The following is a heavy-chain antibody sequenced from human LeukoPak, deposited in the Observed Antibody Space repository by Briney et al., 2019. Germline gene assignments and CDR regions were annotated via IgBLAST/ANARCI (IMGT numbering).Heavy chain of an antibody. CDR1: GFTFSSYA. CDR2: ISYDGSNK. J-gene: IGHJ6*02. CDR3: AKATVEGDPYYYYYGMDV. V-gene: IGHV3-30*18. D-gene: IGHD2-21*02. Sequence: GGSLRLSCAASGFTFSSYAMSWVRQAPGKGLEWVAVISYDGSNKYYADSVKGRFTISRDNSKNTLYLQMNSLRAEDTAVYYCAKATVEGDPYYYYYGMDVWGQGTTVTVSS.